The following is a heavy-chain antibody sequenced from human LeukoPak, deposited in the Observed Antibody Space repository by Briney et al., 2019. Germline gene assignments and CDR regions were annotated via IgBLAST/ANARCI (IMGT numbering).Heavy chain of an antibody. V-gene: IGHV4-59*01. CDR2: IFYTGST. D-gene: IGHD6-13*01. J-gene: IGHJ4*02. CDR1: GGSISSYY. CDR3: ASSSSSWYTLDY. Sequence: SSETLSLTCTVSGGSISSYYWSWIRQPPGKGLEWIGYIFYTGSTNYNPSLKSRVTISVLTSKNRFSLKLSSVTAADTAVYYCASSSSSWYTLDYWGQGTLVTVSS.